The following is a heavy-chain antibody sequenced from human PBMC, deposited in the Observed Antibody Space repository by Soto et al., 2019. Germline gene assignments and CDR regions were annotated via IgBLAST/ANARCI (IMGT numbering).Heavy chain of an antibody. V-gene: IGHV3-33*01. Sequence: GGSLRLSCAASGFTFCSYGMHWGRQAPDKGLEWVAVIWYDGSNKYYADSVKGRFTISRDNSKNTLYLQMNSLRAEDTAVYYCARDMYYDSHPLYYFDYWGQGTLVTVSS. CDR3: ARDMYYDSHPLYYFDY. D-gene: IGHD3-22*01. CDR1: GFTFCSYG. CDR2: IWYDGSNK. J-gene: IGHJ4*02.